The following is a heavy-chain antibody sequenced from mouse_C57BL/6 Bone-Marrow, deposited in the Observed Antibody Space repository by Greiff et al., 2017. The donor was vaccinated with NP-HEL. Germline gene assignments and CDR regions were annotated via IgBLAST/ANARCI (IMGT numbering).Heavy chain of an antibody. CDR1: GYSFTSYY. CDR2: IYPGSGNT. J-gene: IGHJ3*01. CDR3: ARDYYGSSYVGFAY. Sequence: QVQLKQSGPELVKPGASVKISCKASGYSFTSYYIHWVKQRPGQGLEWIGWIYPGSGNTKYNEKFKGKATLTADTSSSTAYMQLSSLTSEDSAVYYCARDYYGSSYVGFAYWGQGTLVTVSA. V-gene: IGHV1-66*01. D-gene: IGHD1-1*01.